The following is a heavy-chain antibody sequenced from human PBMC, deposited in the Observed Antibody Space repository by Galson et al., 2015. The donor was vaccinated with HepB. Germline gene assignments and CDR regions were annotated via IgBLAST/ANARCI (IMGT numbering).Heavy chain of an antibody. CDR2: ISWNGGYI. CDR1: GFSCDDSG. D-gene: IGHD4-17*01. J-gene: IGHJ4*02. Sequence: SLRLSCAASGFSCDDSGMHWVRQVPGKGLEWVSGISWNGGYIAYAESVKGRFTISRDNAKNSLYLQMNSLRTEDTAFYYCVKVYYGDYGPFNYWGQGTLVTVSS. V-gene: IGHV3-9*01. CDR3: VKVYYGDYGPFNY.